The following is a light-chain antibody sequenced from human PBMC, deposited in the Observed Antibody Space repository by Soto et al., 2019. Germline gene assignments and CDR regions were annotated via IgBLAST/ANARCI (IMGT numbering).Light chain of an antibody. CDR2: DVT. Sequence: QSVLTQPASVSGSPGQSITISCTGTTSDIGGYNYVSWYQQHPGTAPKLMFYDVTNRPSGVSNRFSGSKSGSTASLTISRLQAEDEADYYCSSFTSSSTLVFGGGTKVTVL. CDR3: SSFTSSSTLV. J-gene: IGLJ2*01. CDR1: TSDIGGYNY. V-gene: IGLV2-14*03.